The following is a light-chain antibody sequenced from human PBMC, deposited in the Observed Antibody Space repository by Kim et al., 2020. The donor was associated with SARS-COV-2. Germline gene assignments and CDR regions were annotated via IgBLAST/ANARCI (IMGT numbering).Light chain of an antibody. J-gene: IGLJ2*01. CDR3: SSYAGNNNLV. CDR2: EVS. Sequence: QSALTQPPSASGSPGQSVTISCTGTSSDVGGNNYVSWYQQYPGKAPKLMIYEVSKRPSGVPDRFSGSKSGNTASLTVSGLQADDEADYYCSSYAGNNNLVFGGGTKLTFL. CDR1: SSDVGGNNY. V-gene: IGLV2-8*01.